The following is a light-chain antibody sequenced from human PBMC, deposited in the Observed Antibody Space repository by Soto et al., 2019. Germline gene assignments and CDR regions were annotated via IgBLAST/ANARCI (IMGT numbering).Light chain of an antibody. CDR3: KSYAGSNTYV. Sequence: QSVLTQPPSASGSPGQSVTISCTGTKSDIGVYDFVSWYQHHPGTAPRLIIYEVVQRPSGVPDRFSGSKSGNTASLTVSGLQAADEADYFCKSYAGSNTYVFXSGTKVTVL. CDR2: EVV. CDR1: KSDIGVYDF. J-gene: IGLJ1*01. V-gene: IGLV2-8*01.